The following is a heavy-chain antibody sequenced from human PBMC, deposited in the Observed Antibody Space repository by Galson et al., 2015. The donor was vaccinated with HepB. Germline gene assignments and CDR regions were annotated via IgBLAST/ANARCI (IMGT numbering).Heavy chain of an antibody. V-gene: IGHV1-69-2*01. CDR3: ATLTHPWSTVTTN. Sequence: VKVSCKVSGYTFTDYYMHWVQQAPGKGLEWMGLVDPEDGETIYAEKFQGRVTITADTSTDTAYMELSSLRSEDTAVYYCATLTHPWSTVTTNWGQGTLVTVSS. D-gene: IGHD4-17*01. J-gene: IGHJ4*01. CDR2: VDPEDGET. CDR1: GYTFTDYY.